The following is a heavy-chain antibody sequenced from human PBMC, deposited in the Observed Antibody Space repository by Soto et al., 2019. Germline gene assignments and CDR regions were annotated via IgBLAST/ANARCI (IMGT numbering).Heavy chain of an antibody. Sequence: QVQLVQSGAEVKKPGASVKVSCKASGYTFTSYGISWVRQAPGQGLEWMGWISAYNGNTKYAQNLHGRVTMTTDTSTSTAYMELRSLRSDDTAVYYCATSNCSGGSCYSYYFDYWGQGTLVTVSS. J-gene: IGHJ4*02. CDR1: GYTFTSYG. CDR3: ATSNCSGGSCYSYYFDY. V-gene: IGHV1-18*01. D-gene: IGHD2-15*01. CDR2: ISAYNGNT.